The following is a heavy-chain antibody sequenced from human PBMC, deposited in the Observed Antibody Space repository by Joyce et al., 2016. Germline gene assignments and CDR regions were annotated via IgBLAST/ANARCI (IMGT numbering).Heavy chain of an antibody. D-gene: IGHD3-3*01. CDR2: ISWDGGSK. Sequence: EVQLVESGGVVVQPGGSLRLSCAASGFTFDDYTMHWVRQAPGKGLEWVSLISWDGGSKYYAGSVKGRFTISRDNSKNSLYLQMNSLRTEDTALYYCAKDRGGFGVVISSYLDYWGQGTLVTVSS. CDR1: GFTFDDYT. J-gene: IGHJ4*02. CDR3: AKDRGGFGVVISSYLDY. V-gene: IGHV3-43*01.